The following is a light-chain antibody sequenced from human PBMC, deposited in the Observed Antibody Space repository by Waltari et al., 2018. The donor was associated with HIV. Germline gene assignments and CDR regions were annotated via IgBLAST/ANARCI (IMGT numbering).Light chain of an antibody. CDR2: NTS. V-gene: IGLV7-43*01. CDR3: LVSYGGAWV. J-gene: IGLJ3*02. Sequence: QTVVTQESSLTVSPGETVSLSCTSSPGTVTSAYSPTWFQQKPGQAPKSLIYNTSYKHSWTPARFSGSLLGGKAALTLSGVRPEDEAEYYCLVSYGGAWVFGGGTSLTV. CDR1: PGTVTSAYS.